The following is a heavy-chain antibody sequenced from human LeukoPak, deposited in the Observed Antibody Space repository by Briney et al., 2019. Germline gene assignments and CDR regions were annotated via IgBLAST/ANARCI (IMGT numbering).Heavy chain of an antibody. V-gene: IGHV3-53*01. CDR1: GFTVSSNY. J-gene: IGHJ4*02. CDR3: ARENRLGIVVYKYYFDY. CDR2: IYSGGST. D-gene: IGHD2-2*03. Sequence: GGSLRLSCAASGFTVSSNYMSWVRQAPGKGLEWVSVIYSGGSTYYADSVKGRFTISRDNAKNSLYLQMNSLRAEDTAVYYCARENRLGIVVYKYYFDYWGQGTLVTVSS.